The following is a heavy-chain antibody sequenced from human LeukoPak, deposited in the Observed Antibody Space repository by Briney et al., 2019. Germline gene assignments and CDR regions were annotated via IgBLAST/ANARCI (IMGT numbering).Heavy chain of an antibody. CDR1: GGSISSYY. CDR2: IYYSGST. V-gene: IGHV4-59*01. Sequence: SETLSLTCTVSGGSISSYYWSWIRQPPGKGLEWIGYIYYSGSTNYNPSLKSRVTISVDTSKNQFSLKLSSVTAADTAVYYCARGSNYYDSLGYFDYWGQGTLVTVSS. CDR3: ARGSNYYDSLGYFDY. D-gene: IGHD3-22*01. J-gene: IGHJ4*02.